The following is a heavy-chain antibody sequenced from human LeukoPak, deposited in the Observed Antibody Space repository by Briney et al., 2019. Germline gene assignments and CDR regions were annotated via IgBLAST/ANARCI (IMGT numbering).Heavy chain of an antibody. V-gene: IGHV3-30*18. CDR2: ISYDGSNK. CDR3: GKDWGYSSSLYPWGGGGYYYGMDV. J-gene: IGHJ6*02. D-gene: IGHD6-13*01. CDR1: GFTFSSYG. Sequence: GGSLRLSCAASGFTFSSYGMHWVRQAPGKGLEWVAVISYDGSNKYYADSVKGRFTISRDNSKNTLYLQMNSLRAEDTAVYYCGKDWGYSSSLYPWGGGGYYYGMDVWGQGTTVTVSS.